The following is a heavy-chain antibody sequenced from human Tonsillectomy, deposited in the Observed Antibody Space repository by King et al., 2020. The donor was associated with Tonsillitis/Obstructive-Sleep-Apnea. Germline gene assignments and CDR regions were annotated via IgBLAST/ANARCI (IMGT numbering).Heavy chain of an antibody. Sequence: QLVQSGAEVKKPGASVKVSCKVSGYTLTELSMHWVRQAPGKGLEWMGGFDPEDGETIYAQKFQGRVTMTEVTSTDTGYMELSSLRSEDTAVYYCATGIATYRVDLGAAFDIWGQGTMVTVSS. V-gene: IGHV1-24*01. CDR3: ATGIATYRVDLGAAFDI. CDR2: FDPEDGET. D-gene: IGHD3-3*01. CDR1: GYTLTELS. J-gene: IGHJ3*02.